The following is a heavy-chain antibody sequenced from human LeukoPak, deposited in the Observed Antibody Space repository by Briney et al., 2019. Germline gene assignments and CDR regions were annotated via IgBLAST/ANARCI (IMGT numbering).Heavy chain of an antibody. J-gene: IGHJ4*02. CDR2: ISGSGGST. D-gene: IGHD3-22*01. CDR1: GFTFSSYA. Sequence: GGSLRLSCAASGFTFSSYAMSWVRQAPGKGLEWVSAISGSGGSTYYADYVKGRFTISRDNSKNTLYLQMNSLRAEDTAVYYCAKDSSGYRSYYFDYWGQGTLVTVSS. V-gene: IGHV3-23*01. CDR3: AKDSSGYRSYYFDY.